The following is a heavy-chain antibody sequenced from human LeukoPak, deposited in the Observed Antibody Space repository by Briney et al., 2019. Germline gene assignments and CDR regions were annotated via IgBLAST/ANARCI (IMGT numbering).Heavy chain of an antibody. Sequence: ASVKVSCKAPGYTFTSYGISWVRQATGQGLEWMGWISAYNGNTNYAQKLQGRVTMTTDTSTSTAYMELRRLRSDDTAVYYCAREFFHYDSSGQNGNYYYYMDVWGKGTTVTVSS. D-gene: IGHD3-22*01. V-gene: IGHV1-18*01. CDR1: GYTFTSYG. J-gene: IGHJ6*03. CDR3: AREFFHYDSSGQNGNYYYYMDV. CDR2: ISAYNGNT.